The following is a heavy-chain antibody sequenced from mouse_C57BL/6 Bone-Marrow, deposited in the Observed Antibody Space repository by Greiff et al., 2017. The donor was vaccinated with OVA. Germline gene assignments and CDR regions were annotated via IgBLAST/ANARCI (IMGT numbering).Heavy chain of an antibody. CDR1: GFNIKDDY. D-gene: IGHD2-1*01. CDR3: TTPNYCYAMDY. CDR2: IDPENGDT. J-gene: IGHJ4*01. Sequence: EVQLKESGAELVRPGASVKLSCTASGFNIKDDYMHWVKQRPEQGLEWIGWIDPENGDTEYASKFQGKATITADTSSNTAYLQLSSLTSEDTAVYYCTTPNYCYAMDYWGQGTSVTVSS. V-gene: IGHV14-4*01.